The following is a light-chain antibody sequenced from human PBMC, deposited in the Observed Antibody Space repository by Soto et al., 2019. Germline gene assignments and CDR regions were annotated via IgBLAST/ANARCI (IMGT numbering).Light chain of an antibody. J-gene: IGLJ1*01. CDR1: SSDVGGYNY. Sequence: QSVLTQPASVSGSPGQSITISCTGTSSDVGGYNYVSWYQQHPGKAPKLMIYEVSNRPSGVSNRFSGSKSGNTASLTISGLQAEDEADYYCSSYTSSTPYVFXTGTKATVL. V-gene: IGLV2-14*01. CDR2: EVS. CDR3: SSYTSSTPYV.